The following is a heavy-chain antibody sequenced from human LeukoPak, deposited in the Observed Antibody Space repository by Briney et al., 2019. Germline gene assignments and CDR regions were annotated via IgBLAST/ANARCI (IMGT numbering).Heavy chain of an antibody. CDR3: ARESSGSYIIPYYFDS. CDR2: INHSGST. J-gene: IGHJ4*02. D-gene: IGHD1-26*01. CDR1: GGSFSGYY. V-gene: IGHV4-34*01. Sequence: SETLSLTCAVYGGSFSGYYWSWIRQPPGKGLEWIGEINHSGSTNYNPSLKSRVTISVDTSKNQFSLKLSSVTAADTAVYYCARESSGSYIIPYYFDSWGQRTLVTVSS.